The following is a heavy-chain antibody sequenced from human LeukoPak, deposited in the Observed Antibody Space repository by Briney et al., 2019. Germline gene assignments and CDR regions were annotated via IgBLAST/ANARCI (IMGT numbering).Heavy chain of an antibody. Sequence: PGGSLRLSCAASGFTFSSYWMSWVRQAPGKGLEWVANIKQDGSEKYYVDSVKGRFTISRDNAKNSLYLQMNSLRAEDTAVYYCARLGYSSTSFDYWAREPWSPSPQ. CDR1: GFTFSSYW. J-gene: IGHJ4*02. CDR3: ARLGYSSTSFDY. V-gene: IGHV3-7*01. CDR2: IKQDGSEK. D-gene: IGHD6-19*01.